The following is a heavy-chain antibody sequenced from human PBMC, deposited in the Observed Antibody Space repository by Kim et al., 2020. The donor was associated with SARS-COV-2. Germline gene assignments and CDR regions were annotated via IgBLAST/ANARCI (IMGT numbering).Heavy chain of an antibody. V-gene: IGHV3-7*01. J-gene: IGHJ1*01. CDR2: LRHDGTGR. CDR1: GFSLSNYW. Sequence: GGSLRLSCTASGFSLSNYWMSWVRQAPGKGLQWVASLRHDGTGRFYVDSVEGRFTISRDIAQNSVFLHMNSLRGDESAVYFCARSLSEAESHRIAVYF. D-gene: IGHD3-10*01. CDR3: ARSLSEAESHRIAVYF.